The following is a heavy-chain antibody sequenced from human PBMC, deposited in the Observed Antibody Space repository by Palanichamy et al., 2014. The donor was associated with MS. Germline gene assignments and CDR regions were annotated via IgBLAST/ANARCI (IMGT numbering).Heavy chain of an antibody. D-gene: IGHD3-22*01. CDR2: IIPIFDVA. J-gene: IGHJ4*02. V-gene: IGHV1-69*04. CDR1: GGTFTNYA. CDR3: AREPYYYGSSGHGGFDY. Sequence: QVQLVQSGPEVKKPGSSLKVSCKASGGTFTNYAISWVRQAPGQGLEWMGRIIPIFDVANYAQNFQGRVTVTADKSTSTAYMELSSLKSEDTAVYYCAREPYYYGSSGHGGFDYWGQGTLVTVSS.